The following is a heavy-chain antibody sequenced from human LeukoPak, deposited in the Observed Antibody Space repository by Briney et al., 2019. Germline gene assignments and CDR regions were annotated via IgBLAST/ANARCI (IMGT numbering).Heavy chain of an antibody. CDR2: INPNSGGT. CDR1: GYTCTGYY. Sequence: GASVKVSCKASGYTCTGYYMHWVRQAPGQGLEWMGRINPNSGGTNYAQKFQGRVTMTRDTSISTAYMELSRLRSDDTAVYYCARDLRITIFGVVILGYWGQGTLVTVSS. D-gene: IGHD3-3*01. CDR3: ARDLRITIFGVVILGY. J-gene: IGHJ4*02. V-gene: IGHV1-2*06.